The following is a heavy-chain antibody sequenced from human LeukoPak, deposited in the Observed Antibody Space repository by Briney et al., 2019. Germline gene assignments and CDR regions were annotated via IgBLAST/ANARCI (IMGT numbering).Heavy chain of an antibody. CDR2: ISYDGGNQ. J-gene: IGHJ6*02. Sequence: GGSLRLSCEASGFTFFNYGVHWVRQAPGKGLEGVSLISYDGGNQKYADSVKGRFTISRDDSKHSVYLQLNSLRAEDTAVYYCAKDRRMMSAYYGMDVWGQGTTVIVS. CDR1: GFTFFNYG. D-gene: IGHD3-16*01. V-gene: IGHV3-30*18. CDR3: AKDRRMMSAYYGMDV.